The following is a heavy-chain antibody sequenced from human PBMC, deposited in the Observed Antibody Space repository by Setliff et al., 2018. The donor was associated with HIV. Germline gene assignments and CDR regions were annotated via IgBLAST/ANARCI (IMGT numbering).Heavy chain of an antibody. CDR3: AXVFPPIRGAPFGVPXXXXXI. D-gene: IGHD1-26*01. CDR2: LYPSGST. CDR1: GYSISXSYW. J-gene: IGHJ3*02. Sequence: SETLSLTCVVSGYSISXSYWWGWIRQPAGXXXEWIGRLYPSGSTIYNPSLRSRVTXXVDTSKNQFSLKLSSLTXXXPAVXYCAXVFPPIRGAPFGVPXXXXXIWGQGSMVTVS. V-gene: IGHV4-38-2*01.